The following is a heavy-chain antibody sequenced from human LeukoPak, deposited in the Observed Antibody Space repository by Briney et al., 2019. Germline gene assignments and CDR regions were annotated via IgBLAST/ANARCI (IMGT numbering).Heavy chain of an antibody. CDR3: AREEWELRADAFDY. J-gene: IGHJ4*02. CDR2: ISSSSSYI. D-gene: IGHD1-26*01. CDR1: GFTFSSYS. Sequence: GGSLRLSCAASGFTFSSYSMNWVRQAPGKGLEWVSSISSSSSYIYYADSVKGRFTISRDNAKNSLYLQMNSLRAEDTAVYYCAREEWELRADAFDYWGQGTLVTVSS. V-gene: IGHV3-21*01.